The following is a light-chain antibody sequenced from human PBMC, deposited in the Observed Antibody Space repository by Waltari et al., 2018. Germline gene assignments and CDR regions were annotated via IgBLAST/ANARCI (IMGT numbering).Light chain of an antibody. CDR3: GQNTHGPGT. Sequence: DVVMTQSPLSLPITPGQPASISCRSSQSLVHSDGNTYLSWYQQRPSQPPRLLLYKVSNRDYGCPDRFSGSEAGTDFTLKISRMEAEDGGVYYCGQNTHGPGTFGQGTKVEIK. CDR1: QSLVHSDGNTY. V-gene: IGKV2-30*02. CDR2: KVS. J-gene: IGKJ1*01.